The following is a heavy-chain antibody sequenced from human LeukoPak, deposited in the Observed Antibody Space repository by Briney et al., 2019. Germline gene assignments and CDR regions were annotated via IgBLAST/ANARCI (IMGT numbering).Heavy chain of an antibody. CDR1: GYSFTSYW. CDR3: ARQGYDWNYEVDY. J-gene: IGHJ4*02. D-gene: IGHD1-7*01. V-gene: IGHV5-51*01. Sequence: GESLKISCKGSGYSFTSYWIGWVRQMPGKGLEWMGIIYPGDSDTRYSPSFQGQVTISADKSISTAYLQWSSLRALDTAMYYCARQGYDWNYEVDYWGQGTLVTVSS. CDR2: IYPGDSDT.